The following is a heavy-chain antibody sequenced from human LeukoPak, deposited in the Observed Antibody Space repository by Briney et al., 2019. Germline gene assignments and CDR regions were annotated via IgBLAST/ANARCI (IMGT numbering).Heavy chain of an antibody. CDR2: IYSSGST. CDR3: ARDNSSSWYFQSNWFDP. CDR1: GGSISSYY. J-gene: IGHJ5*02. V-gene: IGHV4-59*12. Sequence: KPSETLSLTCTVSGGSISSYYWSWIRQPPGKGLEWIGYIYSSGSTNYNPSLKSRVTISVDTSKNQFSLKLSSVTAADTAVYYCARDNSSSWYFQSNWFDPWGQGTLVTVSS. D-gene: IGHD6-13*01.